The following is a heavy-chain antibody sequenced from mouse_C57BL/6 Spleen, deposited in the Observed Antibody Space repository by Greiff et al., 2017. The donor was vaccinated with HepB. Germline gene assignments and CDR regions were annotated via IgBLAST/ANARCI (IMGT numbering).Heavy chain of an antibody. J-gene: IGHJ1*03. V-gene: IGHV3-6*01. D-gene: IGHD2-1*01. CDR2: ISYDGSN. CDR1: GYSITSGYY. Sequence: DVQLQESGPGLVKPSQSLSLTCSVTGYSITSGYYWNWIRQFPGNKLEWMGYISYDGSNNYNPSLKNRISITRDTSQNQFFLKLNSVTTEDTATYYCARDPFPIYYGNYVRYCDVWGTGTTVTVSS. CDR3: ARDPFPIYYGNYVRYCDV.